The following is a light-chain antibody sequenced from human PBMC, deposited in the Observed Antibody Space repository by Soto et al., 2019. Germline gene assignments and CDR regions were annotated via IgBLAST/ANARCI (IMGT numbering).Light chain of an antibody. CDR2: AAA. CDR1: QSISSF. V-gene: IGKV1-39*01. J-gene: IGKJ1*01. Sequence: DIQMTQSPASLSVSVGDRVTITCRASQSISSFLTWYQQKAGEAANRLIYAAASLRSGVPSRWCGSGSGTDFTLTISSLQHEDFARYYCQQSYSTPPTFGQGTMLDNK. CDR3: QQSYSTPPT.